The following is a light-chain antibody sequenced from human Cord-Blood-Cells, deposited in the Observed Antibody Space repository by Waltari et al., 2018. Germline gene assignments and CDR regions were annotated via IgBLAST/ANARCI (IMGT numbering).Light chain of an antibody. CDR1: SSDVGSYNL. CDR2: EGS. Sequence: QSALTQPAHVSGSPGQSITIPCTGTSSDVGSYNLISWYQQHPGKAPKLMIYEGSKRPSGVSNRFSGSKSGNTASLTISGLQAEDEADYYCCSYAGSSTYVFGTGTKVTVL. V-gene: IGLV2-23*01. J-gene: IGLJ1*01. CDR3: CSYAGSSTYV.